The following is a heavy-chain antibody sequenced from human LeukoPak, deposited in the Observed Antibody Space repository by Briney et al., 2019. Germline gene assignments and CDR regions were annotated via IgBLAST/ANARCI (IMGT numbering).Heavy chain of an antibody. CDR3: ARGVDDYVWGSYRYTPAFDI. J-gene: IGHJ3*02. V-gene: IGHV4-34*01. CDR2: INHSGST. Sequence: PSKTLSLTCAVYGGSFSGYYWSWIRQPPGKGLEWIGEINHSGSTNYNPSLKSRVTISVDTSKNQFSLKLSSVTAADTAVYYCARGVDDYVWGSYRYTPAFDIWGQGTMVTVSS. CDR1: GGSFSGYY. D-gene: IGHD3-16*02.